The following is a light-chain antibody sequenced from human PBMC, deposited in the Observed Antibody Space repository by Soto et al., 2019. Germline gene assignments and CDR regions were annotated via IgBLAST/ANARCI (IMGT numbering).Light chain of an antibody. CDR2: EAI. J-gene: IGLJ1*01. CDR3: QSYDSSLSGYV. V-gene: IGLV2-14*02. CDR1: SSNIGGYNV. Sequence: QAVLTQPASVSGSPGQSITISCSGTSSNIGGYNVVSWYQQHPGKAPKVIIYEAIKRPSGVPDRFSGSKSGTSASLAITGLQAEDEADYYCQSYDSSLSGYVFGTGTKVTVL.